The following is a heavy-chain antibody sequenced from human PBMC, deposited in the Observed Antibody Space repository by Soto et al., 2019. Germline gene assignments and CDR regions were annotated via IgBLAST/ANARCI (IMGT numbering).Heavy chain of an antibody. CDR1: GITFSSYG. CDR2: ISYDGSNK. V-gene: IGHV3-30*18. J-gene: IGHJ3*02. CDR3: AKDGGGLLWFGELLLNPSVDAFDI. Sequence: HPGGSLRLSCAASGITFSSYGMHWVRQAPGKGLEWVAVISYDGSNKYYADSVKGRFTISRDNSKNTLYLQMSSLRAEDTAVYYCAKDGGGLLWFGELLLNPSVDAFDIWGQGTMVTVSS. D-gene: IGHD3-10*01.